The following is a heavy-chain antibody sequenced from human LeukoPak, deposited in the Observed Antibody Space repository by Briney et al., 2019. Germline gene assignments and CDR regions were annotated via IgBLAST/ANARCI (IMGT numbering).Heavy chain of an antibody. CDR1: GFTFSSYA. J-gene: IGHJ4*02. D-gene: IGHD6-19*01. V-gene: IGHV3-23*01. Sequence: GGSLRLSCAASGFTFSSYAMSWVRQAPGKGLEWVSAISGSGGSTYYADSVKGRFTISRDNAKNSLYLQMSSLRVEDTAVYYCARVKWSSAWSGYWGQGVLVTVSS. CDR3: ARVKWSSAWSGY. CDR2: ISGSGGST.